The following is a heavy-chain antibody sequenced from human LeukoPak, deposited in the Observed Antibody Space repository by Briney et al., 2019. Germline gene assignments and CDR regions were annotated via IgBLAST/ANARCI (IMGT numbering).Heavy chain of an antibody. J-gene: IGHJ6*03. CDR3: ARDKRRMNCYYYYMDV. Sequence: ASVKVSCKASGGTFSSYAISWVRQAPGQGLEWMGGIIPIFGTANYAQKFQGRVTITTDESTSTAYMELSSLRSEDTAVYYCARDKRRMNCYYYYMDVWGKGTTVTVSS. CDR1: GGTFSSYA. V-gene: IGHV1-69*05. CDR2: IIPIFGTA. D-gene: IGHD2-15*01.